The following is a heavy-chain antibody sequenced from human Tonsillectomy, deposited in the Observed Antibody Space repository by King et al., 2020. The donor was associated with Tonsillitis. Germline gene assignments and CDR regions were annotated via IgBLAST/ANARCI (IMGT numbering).Heavy chain of an antibody. Sequence: QLVQSGGGVVQPGRSLRLSCSGSGFTGNNYNMHWVRQAPGEGLEGLAGSSFDGSVYYEEFVKGRFTIFRESSKNTLYLQMTSLRAEDTALFYCAREGWSSGRAPAFDMWGQGTVVTVSS. CDR3: AREGWSSGRAPAFDM. CDR2: SSFDGSV. CDR1: GFTGNNYN. V-gene: IGHV3-30*01. D-gene: IGHD3-22*01. J-gene: IGHJ3*02.